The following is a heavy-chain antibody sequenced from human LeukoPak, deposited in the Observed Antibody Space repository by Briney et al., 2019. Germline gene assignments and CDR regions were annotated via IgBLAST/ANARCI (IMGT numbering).Heavy chain of an antibody. CDR3: ASLTGGLLYGWFDP. V-gene: IGHV1-69*04. J-gene: IGHJ5*02. CDR2: IIPILGIA. Sequence: SVKVSCKASGGTFSSYAISWVRQAPGQGLEWMGRIIPILGIANYAQKFQGRVTITADKSTSTAYMELSGLRSEDTAVYYCASLTGGLLYGWFDPWGQGTLVTVSS. D-gene: IGHD2-2*02. CDR1: GGTFSSYA.